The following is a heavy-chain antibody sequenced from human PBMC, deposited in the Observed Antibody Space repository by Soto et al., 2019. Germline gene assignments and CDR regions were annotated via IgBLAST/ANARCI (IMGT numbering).Heavy chain of an antibody. Sequence: GGSLRLSCAASGFTFTRFSMNWVRQAPGKGLEWASSISSTTNYIYYGDSMKGRFTISRDNAKNSLYLEMNSLRAEDTAVYYCARESEDLTSNFDYWGQGTLVTVSS. CDR2: ISSTTNYI. V-gene: IGHV3-21*06. CDR3: ARESEDLTSNFDY. CDR1: GFTFTRFS. J-gene: IGHJ4*02.